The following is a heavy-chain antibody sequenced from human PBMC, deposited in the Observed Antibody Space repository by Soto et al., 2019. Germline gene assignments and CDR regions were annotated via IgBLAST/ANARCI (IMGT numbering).Heavy chain of an antibody. Sequence: EVQLVESGGGLVQPGGSLRLSCEASGLTLSSYWMSWIRQAPGKGLEWVANTRQDGGQSYLVDSVQGRFSISRDNANNSVYLQMNSLRAEDTAVYYCVREGSTGWHFDSWGQRTLVTVSS. CDR3: VREGSTGWHFDS. V-gene: IGHV3-7*01. D-gene: IGHD6-19*01. CDR2: TRQDGGQS. CDR1: GLTLSSYW. J-gene: IGHJ4*02.